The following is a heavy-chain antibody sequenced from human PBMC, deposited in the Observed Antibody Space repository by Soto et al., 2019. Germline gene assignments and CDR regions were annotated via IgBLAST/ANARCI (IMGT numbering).Heavy chain of an antibody. V-gene: IGHV5-51*01. J-gene: IGHJ4*02. CDR2: IYPGDSDT. CDR3: AGRRGLVGFFDY. D-gene: IGHD3-9*01. CDR1: GYSFTTYW. Sequence: PGESLKISCKGSGYSFTTYWLGWVRQVPGKGLEWMGIIYPGDSDTRYSPSFQGQVTISADKSISAAYLQWSSLKASDTAMYFCAGRRGLVGFFDYWGGGPLVPVPS.